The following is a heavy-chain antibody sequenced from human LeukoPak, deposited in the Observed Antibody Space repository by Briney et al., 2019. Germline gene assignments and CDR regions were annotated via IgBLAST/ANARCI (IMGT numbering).Heavy chain of an antibody. Sequence: SVKVSCKASGGTFSSYAISWVRQAPGQGLEWMGRIIPILGIANYAQKFQGRVTITADKSTSTACMELSSLRSEDTAVYYCARELAIAVAGFDYWGQGTLVTVSS. V-gene: IGHV1-69*04. CDR3: ARELAIAVAGFDY. D-gene: IGHD6-19*01. CDR2: IIPILGIA. CDR1: GGTFSSYA. J-gene: IGHJ4*02.